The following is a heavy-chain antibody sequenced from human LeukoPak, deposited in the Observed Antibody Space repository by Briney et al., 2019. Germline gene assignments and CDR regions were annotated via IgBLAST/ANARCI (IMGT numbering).Heavy chain of an antibody. Sequence: GGSLRLSSAASRFTFSSYAMSWVRQAPGKGLEGVSAISGSGGSTYYADSVKGRFTISRDNSKNTLYLQMNSLRAEDTAVYYCAKQKDIVVVIATFDYWGQGTLVTVSS. J-gene: IGHJ4*02. CDR3: AKQKDIVVVIATFDY. V-gene: IGHV3-23*01. D-gene: IGHD2-21*01. CDR1: RFTFSSYA. CDR2: ISGSGGST.